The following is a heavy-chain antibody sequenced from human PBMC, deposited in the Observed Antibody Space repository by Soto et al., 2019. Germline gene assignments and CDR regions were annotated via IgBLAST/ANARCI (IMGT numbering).Heavy chain of an antibody. V-gene: IGHV1-2*02. D-gene: IGHD6-19*01. CDR3: ARARWAGTSDGFEI. J-gene: IGHJ3*02. CDR2: VNPNNGGT. Sequence: QVQLVQSGAEVKKPGASVKVSCKASGYTFTDYYIHWVRQAPGQGLEWMGWVNPNNGGTNYAQRFQGRVTMTRDTSITTAYMELRRLTSDDTAVSYCARARWAGTSDGFEIWGQGTMVTVSS. CDR1: GYTFTDYY.